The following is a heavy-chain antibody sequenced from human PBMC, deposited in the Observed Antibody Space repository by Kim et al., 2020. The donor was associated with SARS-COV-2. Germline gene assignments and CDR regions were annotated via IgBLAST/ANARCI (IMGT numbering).Heavy chain of an antibody. CDR2: IYYSGNT. Sequence: SETLSLTCTVSSGSISTGVYYWSWIRQHPGKGLEWIGYIYYSGNTYYNPSLKSRVTISVDTSKNQFSLKLTSVTAADTAVYYCARDGYSNYGGLDYWGPGTLVTVSS. V-gene: IGHV4-31*03. J-gene: IGHJ4*02. CDR1: SGSISTGVYY. CDR3: ARDGYSNYGGLDY. D-gene: IGHD4-4*01.